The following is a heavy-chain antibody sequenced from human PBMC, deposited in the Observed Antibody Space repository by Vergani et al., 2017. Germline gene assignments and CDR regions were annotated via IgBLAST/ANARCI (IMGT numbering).Heavy chain of an antibody. D-gene: IGHD2-2*03. CDR1: GYTFTEYW. CDR2: VYPGDSDT. CDR3: ARLDNTKYFDS. Sequence: EVQLVQSGAEVKKPSESLIISCPISGYTFTEYWIGWVRQRPGKGLEWMGIVYPGDSDTRYSPSFEGQVTFSVDKSITTAYLHWSSLKASDTATYYCARLDNTKYFDSWGQGTLVTVSS. V-gene: IGHV5-51*03. J-gene: IGHJ4*02.